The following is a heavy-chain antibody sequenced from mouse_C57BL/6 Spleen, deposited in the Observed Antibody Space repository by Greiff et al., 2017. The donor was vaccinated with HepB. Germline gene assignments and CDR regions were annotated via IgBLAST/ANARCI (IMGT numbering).Heavy chain of an antibody. CDR3: AREDYYSNFPFAY. D-gene: IGHD2-5*01. CDR2: IHPNSGST. J-gene: IGHJ3*01. CDR1: GYTFTSYW. V-gene: IGHV1-64*01. Sequence: QVQLQQPGAELVKPGASVKLSCKASGYTFTSYWMHWVKQRPGQGLEWIGMIHPNSGSTNYNEKFKSKATLTVDKSSSTAYMQLSSLTSEDSAVYYCAREDYYSNFPFAYWGQGTLVTVSA.